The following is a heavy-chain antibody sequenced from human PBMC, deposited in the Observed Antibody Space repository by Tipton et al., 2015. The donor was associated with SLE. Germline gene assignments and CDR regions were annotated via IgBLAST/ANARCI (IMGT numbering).Heavy chain of an antibody. Sequence: GSLRLSCEGSGFTFGSYWMTWVRQAPGKGLEGVANIKKDGREKSYVGSVTGPFTVSRDKARNLVYLKMNNLKGEDTDLYYCARIGGCWGGECFSFWRFDLLGPGTPVTVSS. CDR3: ARIGGCWGGECFSFWRFDL. V-gene: IGHV3-7*01. CDR1: GFTFGSYW. CDR2: IKKDGREK. D-gene: IGHD2-21*01. J-gene: IGHJ2*01.